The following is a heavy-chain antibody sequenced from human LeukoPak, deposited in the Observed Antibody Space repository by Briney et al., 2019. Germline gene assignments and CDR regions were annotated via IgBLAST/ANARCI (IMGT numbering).Heavy chain of an antibody. CDR3: TTLDFSNGLFDP. CDR2: IKSKSDGGTT. J-gene: IGHJ5*02. CDR1: GFTLSNAW. D-gene: IGHD4-11*01. Sequence: PGGSLRLSCAASGFTLSNAWMSCVRQAPGKGLEWVGRIKSKSDGGTTDYAAPVKGRFAISRDDSKSTLYLQMNSLKTEDTAVYYCTTLDFSNGLFDPWGQGALVTVSS. V-gene: IGHV3-15*01.